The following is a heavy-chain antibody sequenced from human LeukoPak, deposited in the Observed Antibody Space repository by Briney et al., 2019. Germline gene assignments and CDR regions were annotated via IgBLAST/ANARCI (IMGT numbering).Heavy chain of an antibody. CDR2: INSNSGAT. D-gene: IGHD1-26*01. Sequence: ASVKVSCKASGYTFTGYFLHWVRQAPGQGLEWMGWINSNSGATHYAQKFQGRVTMTRDTSISTAYMELSRLRSDDTAVYYCARDRWEPENYWGQGTLVTVSS. V-gene: IGHV1-2*02. CDR3: ARDRWEPENY. CDR1: GYTFTGYF. J-gene: IGHJ4*02.